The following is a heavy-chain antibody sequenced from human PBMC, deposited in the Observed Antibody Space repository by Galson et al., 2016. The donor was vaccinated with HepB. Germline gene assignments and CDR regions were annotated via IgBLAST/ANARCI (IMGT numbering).Heavy chain of an antibody. D-gene: IGHD3-16*02. CDR1: GGSFRGFY. J-gene: IGHJ4*02. V-gene: IGHV4-34*01. CDR2: INHSGST. CDR3: ARGTLWGNSREALAY. Sequence: ETLSLTCAVYGGSFRGFYWSWIRQPPGKGLEWTGEINHSGSTNYNPSLKSRVTISLDTSKKQFSLKLSSVTAADTAVYYCARGTLWGNSREALAYWGQGALVTVSS.